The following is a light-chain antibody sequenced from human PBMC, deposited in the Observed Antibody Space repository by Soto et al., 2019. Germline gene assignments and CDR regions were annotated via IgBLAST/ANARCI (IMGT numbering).Light chain of an antibody. J-gene: IGLJ2*01. CDR3: QVWDSRSDHPV. CDR2: YDR. V-gene: IGLV3-21*04. Sequence: SYELTQPPSMSVAPGETATMTCGGNNIVRKNVHWYQQKPGQAPVLVIYYDRDRPSGIPERFSGSNSGNTATLTISRVDAGDEADYYCQVWDSRSDHPVFGGGTKVTVL. CDR1: NIVRKN.